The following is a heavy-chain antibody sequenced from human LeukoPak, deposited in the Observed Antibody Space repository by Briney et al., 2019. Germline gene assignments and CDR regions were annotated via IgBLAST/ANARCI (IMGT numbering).Heavy chain of an antibody. CDR3: ARGSYDFWSGYYNYYYGMDV. D-gene: IGHD3-3*01. J-gene: IGHJ6*02. Sequence: ASVKVSCKASGYTFTSYDINWVRRATGQGLEWMGWMNPNSGNTGYAQKFQGRVTMTRNTSISTAYMELSSLRSEDTAVYYCARGSYDFWSGYYNYYYGMDVWGQGTTVTVSS. CDR2: MNPNSGNT. CDR1: GYTFTSYD. V-gene: IGHV1-8*01.